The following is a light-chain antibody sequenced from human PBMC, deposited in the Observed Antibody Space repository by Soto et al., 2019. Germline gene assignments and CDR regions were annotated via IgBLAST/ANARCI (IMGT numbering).Light chain of an antibody. CDR3: SSYTSRSTLDYV. CDR1: SSDVGGYEY. Sequence: QSALTQPRSVSGSPGQSVTISCSGTSSDVGGYEYVSWYQQHPGKAPRLLIYHVGQRPSGVPDRFSGSKSGTTASLTISGLQAEDEADYYCSSYTSRSTLDYVFGSGTQLTVL. J-gene: IGLJ7*01. CDR2: HVG. V-gene: IGLV2-11*01.